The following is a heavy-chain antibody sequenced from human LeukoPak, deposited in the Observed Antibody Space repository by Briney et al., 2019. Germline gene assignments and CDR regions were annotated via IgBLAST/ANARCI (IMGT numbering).Heavy chain of an antibody. CDR1: GSSISGVYY. CDR3: VTGATVTTLYYFDY. CDR2: IYHSGST. Sequence: SETLSLTCTVSGSSISGVYYWGWIRQPPGMGLEWIGSIYHSGSTNYNPSFKSRATISADTSKSQFSLKLSSVTAADTAIYYCVTGATVTTLYYFDYWGQGTLVTVSS. V-gene: IGHV4-38-2*02. D-gene: IGHD4-17*01. J-gene: IGHJ4*02.